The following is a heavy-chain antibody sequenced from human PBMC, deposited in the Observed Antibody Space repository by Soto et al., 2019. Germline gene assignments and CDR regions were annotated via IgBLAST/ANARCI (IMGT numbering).Heavy chain of an antibody. V-gene: IGHV1-69*01. CDR3: PSGPRYCLLSPHFDY. CDR1: GGTFSSYA. Sequence: QVQLVQSGAEVKKPGSSVKVSCKASGGTFSSYAISWVRQAPGQGLEWMGGIIPIFGTANYAQKFQGRVTITAYESTSTADMELSSLRSEDPAVYYCPSGPRYCLLSPHFDYWGQGTLVTVSS. J-gene: IGHJ4*02. D-gene: IGHD3-9*01. CDR2: IIPIFGTA.